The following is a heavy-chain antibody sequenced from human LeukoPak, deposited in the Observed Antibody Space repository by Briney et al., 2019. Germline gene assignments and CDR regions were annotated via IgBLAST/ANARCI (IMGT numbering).Heavy chain of an antibody. CDR2: INPSGGNT. Sequence: ASVKVSCKASGYTFTRYYMHWVRQAPGQGLEWMGIINPSGGNTNYAQKFQGRVTMTRDMSTSTVYMELSRLRSDDTAVYFCARVIGFGELSLGHWGQGTLVTVSS. V-gene: IGHV1-46*01. CDR3: ARVIGFGELSLGH. D-gene: IGHD3-10*01. J-gene: IGHJ4*02. CDR1: GYTFTRYY.